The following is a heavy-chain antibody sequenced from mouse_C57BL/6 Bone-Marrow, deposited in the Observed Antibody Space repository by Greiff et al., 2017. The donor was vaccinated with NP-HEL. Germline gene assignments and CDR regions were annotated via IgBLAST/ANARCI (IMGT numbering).Heavy chain of an antibody. Sequence: EVKLMESGGGLVQPGGSMKLSCAASGFTFSDAWMDWVRQSPEKGLEWVAEIRNKANNHATYYAESVKGRFTISRDDSKSSVYLQMNSLRAEDTGIYYCTRPTMVTPSFDYWGQGTTLTVSS. J-gene: IGHJ2*01. V-gene: IGHV6-6*01. CDR3: TRPTMVTPSFDY. D-gene: IGHD2-9*01. CDR2: IRNKANNHAT. CDR1: GFTFSDAW.